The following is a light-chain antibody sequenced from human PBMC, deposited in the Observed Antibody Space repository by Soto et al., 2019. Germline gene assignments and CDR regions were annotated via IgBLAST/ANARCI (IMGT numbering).Light chain of an antibody. CDR1: QSVSTY. Sequence: EIVLTQSPATLSLSPGERATLSCRASQSVSTYLAWYQQRPGQAPRLLIYGASNRPTGIPARFSGSGSGTDFTLTISSLVAEDFAVYYCQQRSHWPYTFGQGTRLEIK. CDR3: QQRSHWPYT. J-gene: IGKJ2*01. V-gene: IGKV3-11*01. CDR2: GAS.